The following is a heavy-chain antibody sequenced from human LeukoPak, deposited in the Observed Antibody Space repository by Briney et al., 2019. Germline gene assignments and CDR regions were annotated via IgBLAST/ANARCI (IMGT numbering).Heavy chain of an antibody. Sequence: SETLSLTCAVYGGSFSGYYWSWIRQPPGKGLEWIGEINHSGSTNYNPSLKSRVTISVDTSKNQFSLKLSSVTAAVTAVYYCARRRLRAPKDSGSYYDYWGQGTLVTVSS. D-gene: IGHD3-10*01. CDR3: ARRRLRAPKDSGSYYDY. CDR2: INHSGST. J-gene: IGHJ4*02. CDR1: GGSFSGYY. V-gene: IGHV4-34*01.